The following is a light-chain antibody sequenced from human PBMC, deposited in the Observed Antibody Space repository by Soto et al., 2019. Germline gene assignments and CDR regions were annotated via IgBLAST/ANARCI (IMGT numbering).Light chain of an antibody. CDR3: AAWDGSLNNVL. V-gene: IGLV1-44*01. Sequence: QSVLTQPPSASGTPGQRVTISCSGSASSIGTNTVNWYRQLPGTAPKLLIYGDNQRPSGDPDRFSGSKSGTSASLAISGLQSEDEAEYYCAAWDGSLNNVLFGGGTKLTVL. CDR2: GDN. CDR1: ASSIGTNT. J-gene: IGLJ2*01.